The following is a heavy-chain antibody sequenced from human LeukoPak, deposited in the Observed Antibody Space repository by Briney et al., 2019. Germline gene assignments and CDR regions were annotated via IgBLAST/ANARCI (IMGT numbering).Heavy chain of an antibody. CDR2: IYYSGST. Sequence: SETLSLTCTVSGGSISSYYWSWIRQPPGKGLEWIGHIYYSGSTNYNPSLKSRVTISVDTSKNQFSLKLSSVTAADTAVYYCACVGYYYYYMDVWGKGTTVTVSS. D-gene: IGHD1-26*01. J-gene: IGHJ6*03. V-gene: IGHV4-59*01. CDR3: ACVGYYYYYMDV. CDR1: GGSISSYY.